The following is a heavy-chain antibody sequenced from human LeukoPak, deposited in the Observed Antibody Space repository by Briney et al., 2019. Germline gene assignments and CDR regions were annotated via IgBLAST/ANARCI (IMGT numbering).Heavy chain of an antibody. CDR3: AKTYDILTGYSAYFDY. V-gene: IGHV3-33*06. CDR2: IWYDGSNK. J-gene: IGHJ4*02. CDR1: GFTFSSYG. D-gene: IGHD3-9*01. Sequence: GGSLRLSCAASGFTFSSYGMHWVRQAPGKGLEWVAVIWYDGSNKYYADSVKGRFTISRDSSKNTLYLQMNSLRAEDTAVYYCAKTYDILTGYSAYFDYWGQGTLVTVSS.